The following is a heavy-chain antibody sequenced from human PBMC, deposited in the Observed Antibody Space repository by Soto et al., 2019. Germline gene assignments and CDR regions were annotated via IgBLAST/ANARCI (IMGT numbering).Heavy chain of an antibody. CDR3: AKRDKIGDYYCGMDV. Sequence: GGSLRLSCAASGFTFSSYAMSWVRQAPGKGLEWVSAISGSGGSTYYADSVKGRFTISRDNSKNTLYLQMNSLRAEDTAVYYCAKRDKIGDYYCGMDVWGQGTTVTVSS. CDR2: ISGSGGST. V-gene: IGHV3-23*01. J-gene: IGHJ6*02. CDR1: GFTFSSYA.